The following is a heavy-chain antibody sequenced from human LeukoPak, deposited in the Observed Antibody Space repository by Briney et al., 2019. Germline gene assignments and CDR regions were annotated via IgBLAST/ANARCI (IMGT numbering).Heavy chain of an antibody. CDR2: IWYDGSNK. CDR3: ARAIGGDWFDP. D-gene: IGHD2-21*01. CDR1: GFTFSSYG. J-gene: IGHJ5*02. Sequence: VGSLRLSCAASGFTFSSYGMHWVRQAPGKGLEWVAVIWYDGSNKYYADSVKGRFTISRDNSKNTLYLQMNSLRAEDTAVYYCARAIGGDWFDPWGQGTLVTVSS. V-gene: IGHV3-33*01.